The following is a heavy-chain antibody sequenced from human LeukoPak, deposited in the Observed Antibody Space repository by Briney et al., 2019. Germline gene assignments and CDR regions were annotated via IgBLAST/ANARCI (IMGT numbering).Heavy chain of an antibody. CDR3: ARAPPGYCSGGSCSRPLDL. V-gene: IGHV3-66*01. CDR2: LYSGGST. Sequence: GGSLRLSCAASGFTVSSNYMSWVRQAPGKRLEWVSVLYSGGSTYYADSVKGRFTISRDNSRNTLYLQMSSLRAEDTAVYYCARAPPGYCSGGSCSRPLDLWGQGTLVTVSS. CDR1: GFTVSSNY. D-gene: IGHD2-15*01. J-gene: IGHJ5*02.